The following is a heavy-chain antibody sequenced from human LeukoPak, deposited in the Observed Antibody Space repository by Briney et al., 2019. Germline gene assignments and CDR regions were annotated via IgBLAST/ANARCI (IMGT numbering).Heavy chain of an antibody. D-gene: IGHD6-13*01. J-gene: IGHJ4*02. CDR2: ITTAGGT. V-gene: IGHV3-13*04. CDR1: GFTFSHYW. Sequence: TGGSLRLSCAASGFTFSHYWMHWVRQTTGKGLEWISAITTAGGTYYLGSVKGRFTISRENAKNSLYLQMNSLRVGDTAVYYCARATAGFDSWGQGTLVTVSS. CDR3: ARATAGFDS.